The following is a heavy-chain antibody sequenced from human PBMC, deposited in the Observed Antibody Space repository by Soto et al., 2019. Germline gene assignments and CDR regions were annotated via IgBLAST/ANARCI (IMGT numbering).Heavy chain of an antibody. CDR1: GFTFSSYA. CDR2: ISGSGGST. J-gene: IGHJ6*02. V-gene: IGHV3-23*01. CDR3: ATRGYCRSTSCAMWHYYGMDV. Sequence: EVQLLESGGGLVQPGGSLRLSCAASGFTFSSYAMSWVRQAPGKGLEWISAISGSGGSTYYADSVKGRFTVSRNNSKNTLYLQMNSLRDDDTAVYYGATRGYCRSTSCAMWHYYGMDVWGQGTTVTVSS. D-gene: IGHD2-2*01.